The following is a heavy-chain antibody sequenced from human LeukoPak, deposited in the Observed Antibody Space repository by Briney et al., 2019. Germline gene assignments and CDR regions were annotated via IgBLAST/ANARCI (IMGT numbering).Heavy chain of an antibody. D-gene: IGHD3-16*01. J-gene: IGHJ4*02. CDR2: MKEDGSEI. CDR3: AKGRGFRVWDPWDN. CDR1: GFTFSDYS. V-gene: IGHV3-7*03. Sequence: GGSLRLSCAVSGFTFSDYSMSWVRQAPGKGLEWVAKMKEDGSEIFYVDSVKGRFTISRDNSKNTLFLEMNSLRVEDTAVYYCAKGRGFRVWDPWDNWGQGTLITVSS.